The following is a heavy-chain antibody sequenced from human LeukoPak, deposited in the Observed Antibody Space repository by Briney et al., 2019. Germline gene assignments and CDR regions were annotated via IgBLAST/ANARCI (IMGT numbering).Heavy chain of an antibody. CDR2: IIWSGGST. V-gene: IGHV3-20*04. CDR1: GFTFYDYG. J-gene: IGHJ6*03. CDR3: TRVEETATTAAIIRKYSYYYYYMDV. Sequence: GGSLRLSCAASGFTFYDYGMSWVRQAPGKGREWVSGIIWSGGSTDYADSVKGRFTISRDNAKNSLHLQMSSLRAEDTAVYYCTRVEETATTAAIIRKYSYYYYYMDVWGKGNTVTVSS. D-gene: IGHD4-11*01.